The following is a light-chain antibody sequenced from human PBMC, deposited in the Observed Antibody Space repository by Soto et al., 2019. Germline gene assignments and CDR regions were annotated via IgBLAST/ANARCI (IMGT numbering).Light chain of an antibody. CDR1: QSLLDSNGIHY. V-gene: IGKV2-28*01. Sequence: DIVMIQSPLSLPVTPGEPASISCRSSQSLLDSNGIHYLDWYLQKPAQSPQLLIYSTSIRASGVPDRFSGSGSGTDFTLTISRVEAEDVGVYYCMQALQTPRTVGQGTKVEI. CDR3: MQALQTPRT. CDR2: STS. J-gene: IGKJ1*01.